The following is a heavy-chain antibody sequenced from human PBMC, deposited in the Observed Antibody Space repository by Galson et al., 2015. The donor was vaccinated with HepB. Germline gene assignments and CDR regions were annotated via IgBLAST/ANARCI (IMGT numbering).Heavy chain of an antibody. CDR1: GYTFTSYG. Sequence: SVKVSCKASGYTFTSYGISWVRQAPRQGLEWMGWINPYNGNTNYAQKLQGRVTITADKSTSTAYMELSSLRSEDTAVYYCARRFAGEYYYGMDVWGQGTTVTVSS. J-gene: IGHJ6*02. D-gene: IGHD3-10*01. CDR3: ARRFAGEYYYGMDV. CDR2: INPYNGNT. V-gene: IGHV1-18*01.